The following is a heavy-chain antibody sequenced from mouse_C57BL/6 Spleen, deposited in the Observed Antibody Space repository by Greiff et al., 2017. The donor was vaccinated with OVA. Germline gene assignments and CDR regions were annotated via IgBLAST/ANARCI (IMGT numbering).Heavy chain of an antibody. CDR1: GYTFTSYW. D-gene: IGHD4-1*01. J-gene: IGHJ4*01. CDR3: ARGGTGAMDY. V-gene: IGHV1-64*01. CDR2: IHPNSGST. Sequence: QVQLQQPGAELVKPGASVKLSCKASGYTFTSYWMHWVKQRPGQGLEWIGLIHPNSGSTKYNEKLKSKVTMTVDKYSSTPYMQLSSLTSEDSAVYYCARGGTGAMDYWGQGTTVTVSS.